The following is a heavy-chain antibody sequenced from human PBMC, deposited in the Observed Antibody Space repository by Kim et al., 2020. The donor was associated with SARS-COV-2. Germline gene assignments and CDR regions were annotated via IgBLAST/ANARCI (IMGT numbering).Heavy chain of an antibody. Sequence: ASVKVSCKASGYTFTAYYIHWVRQAPGQGLEWVGWINPNSGGTNYARKFQGRVTVTTDTSISTAYMELSWLRSDDSAVFYCARAWTPQAPIPADYWGQGTLVTVSS. J-gene: IGHJ4*02. CDR2: INPNSGGT. D-gene: IGHD2-21*01. V-gene: IGHV1-2*02. CDR1: GYTFTAYY. CDR3: ARAWTPQAPIPADY.